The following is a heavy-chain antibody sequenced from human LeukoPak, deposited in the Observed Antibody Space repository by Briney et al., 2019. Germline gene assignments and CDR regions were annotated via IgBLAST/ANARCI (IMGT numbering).Heavy chain of an antibody. Sequence: ASVKVSCKASGYTFTSYGISWVRQAPGQGLEWMGWISAYNGNTNYAQKLQGRVTMTTGTSTSTAYMELRSLRSDGTAVYYCATLTTVTTLGYDYWGQGTLVTVSS. CDR2: ISAYNGNT. J-gene: IGHJ4*02. V-gene: IGHV1-18*04. D-gene: IGHD4-17*01. CDR3: ATLTTVTTLGYDY. CDR1: GYTFTSYG.